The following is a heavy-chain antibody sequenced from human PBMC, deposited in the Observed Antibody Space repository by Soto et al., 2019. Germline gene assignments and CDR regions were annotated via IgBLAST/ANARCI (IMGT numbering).Heavy chain of an antibody. Sequence: PSETLSLTCTVSDGSISAYYGNWIRQSPGKGLEWIGYVYYSGSTNYNASLRSRVTMSVDTSKNQFSLKLTSVTAADTAMYYCARGIASRLDYWGQGTLVTVSS. CDR1: DGSISAYY. J-gene: IGHJ4*02. D-gene: IGHD6-6*01. CDR2: VYYSGST. CDR3: ARGIASRLDY. V-gene: IGHV4-59*08.